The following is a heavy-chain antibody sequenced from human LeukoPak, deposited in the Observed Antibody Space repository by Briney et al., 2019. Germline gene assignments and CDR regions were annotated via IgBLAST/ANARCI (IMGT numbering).Heavy chain of an antibody. J-gene: IGHJ4*02. D-gene: IGHD6-19*01. CDR2: IRSKAHSYAT. Sequence: GGSLRLSCAASGFTFSGSSMQWVRQAPGKGLEWVGRIRSKAHSYATAYAASVNGRFTISRDDSKNTAYLQMNSLKTEDTAVYYCTSRGWPWGQGTLVTVSS. CDR3: TSRGWP. CDR1: GFTFSGSS. V-gene: IGHV3-73*01.